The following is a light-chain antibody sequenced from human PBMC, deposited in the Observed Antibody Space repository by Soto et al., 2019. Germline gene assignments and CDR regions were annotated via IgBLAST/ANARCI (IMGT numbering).Light chain of an antibody. Sequence: DIQMTQSPYSLSASVGDTVTITCRASQSISTYLNWYQQKPGKAPELLIYAASSLQSGVPLRFTGSGSGTDFTLSFVSLQPEDFATYYCQQSYTTPLTFGGGTKVEIK. CDR3: QQSYTTPLT. CDR1: QSISTY. J-gene: IGKJ4*01. CDR2: AAS. V-gene: IGKV1-39*01.